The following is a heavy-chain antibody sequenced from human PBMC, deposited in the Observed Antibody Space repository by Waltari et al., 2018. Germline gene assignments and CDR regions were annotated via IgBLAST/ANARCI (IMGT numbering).Heavy chain of an antibody. Sequence: QVQLQESGPGLVKPSQTLSLTCTVPGGSISSGGYYWSWIRQHPGKGLEWIGYIYYSGSTYYNPSLKSRVTISVDTSKNQFSLKLSSVTAADTAVYYCARGTYDYSNYPYFDYWGQGTLVTVSS. CDR2: IYYSGST. CDR3: ARGTYDYSNYPYFDY. J-gene: IGHJ4*02. V-gene: IGHV4-31*03. D-gene: IGHD4-4*01. CDR1: GGSISSGGYY.